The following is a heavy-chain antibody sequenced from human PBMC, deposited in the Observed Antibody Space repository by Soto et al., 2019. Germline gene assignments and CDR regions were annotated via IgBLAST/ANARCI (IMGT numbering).Heavy chain of an antibody. CDR1: GFTFSSYG. Sequence: GGSLRLSCAASGFTFSSYGMHWVRQAPGKGLEWVAVISYDGSNKYYADSVKGRFTISRDNSKNTLYLQMNSLRAEDTAVYYCAKDSDDSSGYYLSNNSYYGMDVWGQGTTVTVSS. CDR3: AKDSDDSSGYYLSNNSYYGMDV. CDR2: ISYDGSNK. V-gene: IGHV3-30*18. J-gene: IGHJ6*02. D-gene: IGHD3-22*01.